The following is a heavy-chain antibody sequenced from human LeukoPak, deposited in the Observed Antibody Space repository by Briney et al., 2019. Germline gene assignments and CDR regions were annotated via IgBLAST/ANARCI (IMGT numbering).Heavy chain of an antibody. D-gene: IGHD2-2*01. CDR3: ALRVVVPAANYNWFDP. CDR2: IIPIFGTA. Sequence: SVKVSCKASGGTFSSYAISWVRQAPGQGLEWMGGIIPIFGTANCAQKFQGRVTITADKSTSTAYMELSSLRSEDTAVYYCALRVVVPAANYNWFDPWGQGTLVTVSS. J-gene: IGHJ5*02. V-gene: IGHV1-69*06. CDR1: GGTFSSYA.